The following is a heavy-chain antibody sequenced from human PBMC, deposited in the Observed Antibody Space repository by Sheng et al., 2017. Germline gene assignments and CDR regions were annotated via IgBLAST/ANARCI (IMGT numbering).Heavy chain of an antibody. V-gene: IGHV2-5*01. J-gene: IGHJ5*02. CDR1: GFSLSTSGVG. CDR3: AHARLDIVATSISNWFDP. D-gene: IGHD5-12*01. CDR2: IYWNDDK. Sequence: QITLKESGPTLVKPTQTLTLTCTFSGFSLSTSGVGVGWIRQPPGKSLEWLALIYWNDDKRYSPSLKSRLTITKDTSKNQVVLTMTNMDPVDTATYYCAHARLDIVATSISNWFDPWGQGTLGHRLL.